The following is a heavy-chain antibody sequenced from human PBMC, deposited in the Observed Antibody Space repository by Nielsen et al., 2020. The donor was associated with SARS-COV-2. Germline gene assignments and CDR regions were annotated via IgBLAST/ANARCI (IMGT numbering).Heavy chain of an antibody. Sequence: ASVKVSCKASGYTFTNNYMHWVRQAPGQGLEWMGVINPRGGRTTYAQRFQGRVTFTRDTSANTAYMELSSLRYEDTAVYYCARGGVNGWVDQWGQGTLVTVSS. D-gene: IGHD2-8*01. V-gene: IGHV1-46*01. CDR3: ARGGVNGWVDQ. CDR1: GYTFTNNY. J-gene: IGHJ5*02. CDR2: INPRGGRT.